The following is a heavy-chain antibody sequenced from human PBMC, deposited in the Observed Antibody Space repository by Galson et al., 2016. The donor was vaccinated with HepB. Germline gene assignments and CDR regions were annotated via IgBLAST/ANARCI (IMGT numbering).Heavy chain of an antibody. J-gene: IGHJ6*02. V-gene: IGHV4-59*12. CDR1: GGSISPYF. D-gene: IGHD3-22*01. CDR2: IYYSGRT. CDR3: ARDRLGYYDGSDYYYGMDV. Sequence: SETLSLTCTVSGGSISPYFWSWIRQPPGKGLEWIGNIYYSGRTFYNPSLRSRLTISVDTSKNQFSLELNSVTAADTAVYYCARDRLGYYDGSDYYYGMDVWGQGTTVTVSS.